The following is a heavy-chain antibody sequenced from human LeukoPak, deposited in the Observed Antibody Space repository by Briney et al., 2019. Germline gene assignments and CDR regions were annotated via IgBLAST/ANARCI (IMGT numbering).Heavy chain of an antibody. CDR1: GFIFSNYG. CDR3: AKDFYGSGSGLLGY. D-gene: IGHD3-10*01. Sequence: GGSLRLSCAASGFIFSNYGMHWVRQAPGKGLEWVAFLHNDETEIYYADSVKVRFTISRDNSKNTLYLQMNSLRAEDTAVYYCAKDFYGSGSGLLGYWGQGTLVTVSS. CDR2: LHNDETEI. J-gene: IGHJ4*02. V-gene: IGHV3-30*02.